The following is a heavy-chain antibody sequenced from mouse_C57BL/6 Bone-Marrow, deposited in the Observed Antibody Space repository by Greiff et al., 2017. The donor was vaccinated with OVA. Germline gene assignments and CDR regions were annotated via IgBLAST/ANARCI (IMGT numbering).Heavy chain of an antibody. CDR3: VRVLFYYYAMDY. CDR2: ISDGGSYT. J-gene: IGHJ4*01. V-gene: IGHV5-4*01. Sequence: EVQGVESGGGLVKPGGSLKLSCAASGFTFSSYAMSWVRQTPAKRLEWVATISDGGSYTYYPDNVKGRFTISRDNAKNNLYLQMSQLKSEDTSMYYCVRVLFYYYAMDYWGQGTSVTVSS. CDR1: GFTFSSYA.